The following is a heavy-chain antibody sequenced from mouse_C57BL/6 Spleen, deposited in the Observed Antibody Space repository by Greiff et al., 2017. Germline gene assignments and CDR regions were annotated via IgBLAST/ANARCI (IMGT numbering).Heavy chain of an antibody. J-gene: IGHJ2*01. CDR3: ASWLLH. CDR2: IDPSDSYT. D-gene: IGHD2-3*01. CDR1: GYTFTSYW. Sequence: VQLQQPGAELVRPGTSVKLSCKASGYTFTSYWMHWVKQRPGQGLEWIGVIDPSDSYTNYNQKFKGKATLTVDTSSSTAYMQLSSLTSEDSAVYYCASWLLHWGQGTTLTVSS. V-gene: IGHV1-59*01.